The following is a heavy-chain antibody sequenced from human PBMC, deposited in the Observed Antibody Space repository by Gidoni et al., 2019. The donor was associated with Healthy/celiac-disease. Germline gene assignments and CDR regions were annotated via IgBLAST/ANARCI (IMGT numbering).Heavy chain of an antibody. V-gene: IGHV4-30-2*01. CDR1: GGSLSSGGSS. Sequence: QLQLQESGSGLVKPSQTLSLTCAVSGGSLSSGGSSWSWIRQPPGKGLEWIGYIYHIGSAYSNPSLKSHVCISVDRSKDQFSLKLSSVSAADTAVYYCARGCCSSTSCYQRSNWFDHWGQGTLVTVSS. D-gene: IGHD2-2*01. J-gene: IGHJ5*02. CDR3: ARGCCSSTSCYQRSNWFDH. CDR2: IYHIGSA.